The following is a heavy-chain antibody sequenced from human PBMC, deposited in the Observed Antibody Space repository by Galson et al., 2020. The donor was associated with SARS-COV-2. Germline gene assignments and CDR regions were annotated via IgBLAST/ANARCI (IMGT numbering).Heavy chain of an antibody. J-gene: IGHJ6*02. CDR1: GGSMSSSSFY. V-gene: IGHV4-39*07. CDR2: TYYSGRT. Sequence: SETLSLTRNVSGGSMSSSSFYWGWIRQPPGKGLEWIGSTYYSGRTYYNPSLQSRVTISVGTSKKQFSLKLSSVTAADTAVYYCARSREGGMDVWGQGTTVIVSS. CDR3: ARSREGGMDV. D-gene: IGHD1-26*01.